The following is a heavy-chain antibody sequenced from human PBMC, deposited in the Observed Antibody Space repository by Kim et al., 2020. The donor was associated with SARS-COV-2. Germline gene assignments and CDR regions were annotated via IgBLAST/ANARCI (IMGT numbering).Heavy chain of an antibody. J-gene: IGHJ6*02. CDR3: ARAWGPQPVRAGPSNVLRYFESYYYYGMDV. D-gene: IGHD3-9*01. CDR2: ISSSSSTI. Sequence: GGSLRLSCAASGFTFSSYSMNWVRQAPGKGLEWVSYISSSSSTIYYADSVKGRFTISRDNAKNSLYLQMNSLRDEDTAVYYCARAWGPQPVRAGPSNVLRYFESYYYYGMDVWGQGTTVTVSS. CDR1: GFTFSSYS. V-gene: IGHV3-48*02.